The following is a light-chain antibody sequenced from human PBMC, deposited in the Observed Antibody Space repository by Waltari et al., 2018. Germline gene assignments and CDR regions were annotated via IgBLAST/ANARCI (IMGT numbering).Light chain of an antibody. Sequence: SSELTQSPSVSVSPGQTARITCSGDALPDQYAFWYQQKPGQAPVFVIYKDTERPSGIPGRFSGSSTGTTVTLTISGVQAEDEADYYCQSADSSGTLFGGGTKLTVL. J-gene: IGLJ2*01. V-gene: IGLV3-25*03. CDR1: ALPDQY. CDR2: KDT. CDR3: QSADSSGTL.